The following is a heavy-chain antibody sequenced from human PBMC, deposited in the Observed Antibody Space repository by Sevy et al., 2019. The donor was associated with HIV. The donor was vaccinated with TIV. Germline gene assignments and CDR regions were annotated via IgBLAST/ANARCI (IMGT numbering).Heavy chain of an antibody. V-gene: IGHV3-33*01. Sequence: GGSLRLSCAASGFAFSSFAMHWVRQAPGKGLEWVAVIWHHASYRYYLDSVKGRFTISRDNSKNTLYLQMSSLRAEDTAVYYCVRYVGYGVWNGYRYWGQGTLVAVSS. CDR2: IWHHASYR. J-gene: IGHJ4*02. CDR3: VRYVGYGVWNGYRY. CDR1: GFAFSSFA. D-gene: IGHD3-3*01.